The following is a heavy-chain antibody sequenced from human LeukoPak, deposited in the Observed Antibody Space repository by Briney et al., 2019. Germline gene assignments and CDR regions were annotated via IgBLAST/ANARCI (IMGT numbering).Heavy chain of an antibody. V-gene: IGHV4-4*02. J-gene: IGHJ4*01. CDR2: IYHSGVT. Sequence: SETLSLTCAVSGGSISSGLWWSWVRQPPGKGLEWIGEIYHSGVTNYNPSLKSRVIVAIDTSKNQFSLWLSSVTAASTALYFCANGGESRYEFDSWGHGIQVTVSS. CDR3: ANGGESRYEFDS. D-gene: IGHD5-12*01. CDR1: GGSISSGLW.